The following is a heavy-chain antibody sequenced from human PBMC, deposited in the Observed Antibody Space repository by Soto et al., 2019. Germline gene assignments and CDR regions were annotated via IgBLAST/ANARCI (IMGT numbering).Heavy chain of an antibody. J-gene: IGHJ5*02. V-gene: IGHV1-24*01. CDR3: ATTSAGPKGWFDP. CDR2: FDPEDGET. D-gene: IGHD6-13*01. Sequence: ASVKVSCKVSGYTLTELSMHWVRQAPGKGLEWMGGFDPEDGETIYAQKFQGRVTMTEDTSTDTAYMELSSLRSEDTAVYYCATTSAGPKGWFDPWGQGTLGTVS. CDR1: GYTLTELS.